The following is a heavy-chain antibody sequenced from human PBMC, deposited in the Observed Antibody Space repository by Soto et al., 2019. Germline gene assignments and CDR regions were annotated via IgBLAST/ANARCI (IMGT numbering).Heavy chain of an antibody. J-gene: IGHJ4*02. CDR3: ARDLNWDLDY. D-gene: IGHD7-27*01. CDR2: IVPIFGTF. Sequence: QVHLVQSAAEVKKPGSSVRVSCTVSGGTFGRNTIVWVRQAPEQGLECMGHIVPIFGTFKYAQKFQGRVTFTADESTTPAYMDLSSLTSADTAVYFFARDLNWDLDYWGQGTLVTVSS. CDR1: GGTFGRNT. V-gene: IGHV1-69*01.